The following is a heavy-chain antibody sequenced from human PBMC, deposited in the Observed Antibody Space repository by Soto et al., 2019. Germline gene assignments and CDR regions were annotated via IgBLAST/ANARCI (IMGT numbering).Heavy chain of an antibody. CDR2: INHSGST. CDR1: GGSFSGYY. D-gene: IGHD5-18*01. CDR3: ARGRIRPPRYYYYGMDV. Sequence: SETLSLTCAVYGGSFSGYYWSWIRQPPGKGLEWIGEINHSGSTNYNPSLKSRVTISVDTSKNQFSLKLSSVTAADTAVYYCARGRIRPPRYYYYGMDVWGPGTTVTVSS. V-gene: IGHV4-34*01. J-gene: IGHJ6*01.